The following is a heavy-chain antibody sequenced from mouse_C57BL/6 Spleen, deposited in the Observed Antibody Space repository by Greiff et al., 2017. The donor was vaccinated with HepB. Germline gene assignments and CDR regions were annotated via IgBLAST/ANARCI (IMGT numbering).Heavy chain of an antibody. D-gene: IGHD2-5*01. CDR3: AKTGSNYVYYFDY. CDR1: GFSLTSYG. Sequence: QVQLKQSGPGLVQPSQSLSITCTVSGFSLTSYGVHWVRQSPGKGLEWLGVIWRGGSTDYNAAFMSRLSITKDNSKSQVFFKMNRLQADDTAIYYWAKTGSNYVYYFDYWGQGTTLTVSS. J-gene: IGHJ2*01. V-gene: IGHV2-5*01. CDR2: IWRGGST.